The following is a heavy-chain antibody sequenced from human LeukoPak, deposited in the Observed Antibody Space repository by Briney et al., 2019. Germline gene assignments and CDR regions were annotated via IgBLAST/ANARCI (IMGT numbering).Heavy chain of an antibody. CDR3: ARVGRPGCSSTSCYLALYYYYGMDV. J-gene: IGHJ6*02. V-gene: IGHV4-34*01. D-gene: IGHD2-2*01. CDR1: GDSITSYY. Sequence: SETLSLTCTVSGDSITSYYWSWIRQPPGKGLEWIGEINHSGSTNYNPSLKSRVTISVDTSKNQFSLKLSSVTAADTAVYYCARVGRPGCSSTSCYLALYYYYGMDVWGQGTTVTVSS. CDR2: INHSGST.